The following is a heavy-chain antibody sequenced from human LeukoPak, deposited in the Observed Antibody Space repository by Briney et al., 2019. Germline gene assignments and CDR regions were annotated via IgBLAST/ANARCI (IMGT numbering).Heavy chain of an antibody. J-gene: IGHJ5*02. Sequence: SETLSLTCTVSGGSISSSSYYWGWIRQPPGKGLEWIGSIYYGGSTYYNPSLKSRVTISVDTSKNQFSLKLSSVTAADTAVYYCARLSSSWYNWFDPWGQGTLVTVSS. CDR2: IYYGGST. CDR3: ARLSSSWYNWFDP. D-gene: IGHD6-13*01. CDR1: GGSISSSSYY. V-gene: IGHV4-39*01.